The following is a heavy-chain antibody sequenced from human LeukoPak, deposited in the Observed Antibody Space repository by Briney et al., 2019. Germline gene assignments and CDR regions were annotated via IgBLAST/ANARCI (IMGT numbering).Heavy chain of an antibody. J-gene: IGHJ3*02. CDR3: AKSWNYYDSSGDDALDI. D-gene: IGHD3-22*01. CDR1: GFTFSSYA. CDR2: ISSSGSYI. Sequence: PGGSLRLSCAASGFTFSSYAMSWVRQAPGKGLEWVSAISSSGSYIYYADSVKGRFTISRDNAKDSLYLQMNSLRVEDTAVYYCAKSWNYYDSSGDDALDIWGQGTMVTVSS. V-gene: IGHV3-21*04.